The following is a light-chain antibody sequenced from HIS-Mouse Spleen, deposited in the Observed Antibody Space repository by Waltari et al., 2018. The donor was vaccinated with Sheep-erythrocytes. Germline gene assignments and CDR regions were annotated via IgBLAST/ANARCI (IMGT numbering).Light chain of an antibody. CDR1: SSEVGSYNL. CDR2: EGS. J-gene: IGLJ3*02. Sequence: QSALTQPASVSGSPGQSITISCTGTSSEVGSYNLVSWYQQHPGKAPKLMIYEGSKRPSGVPNRFSGSKSGNTASLTISGLQAEDEADYYCCSYAGSSTWVFGGGTKLTVL. CDR3: CSYAGSSTWV. V-gene: IGLV2-23*01.